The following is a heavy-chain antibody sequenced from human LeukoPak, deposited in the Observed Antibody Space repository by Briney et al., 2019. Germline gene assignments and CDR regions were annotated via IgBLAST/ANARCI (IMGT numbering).Heavy chain of an antibody. V-gene: IGHV4-59*01. CDR2: IYYSGST. CDR3: ARDSKVAAADY. J-gene: IGHJ4*02. D-gene: IGHD6-19*01. Sequence: SETLSLTCTVSGGSISSYYWSWIRQPPGKGLEWIGYIYYSGSTNYNPSLKSRVTTSVDTSKNQFSLKLSSVTAADTAVYYCARDSKVAAADYWGQGTLVTVSS. CDR1: GGSISSYY.